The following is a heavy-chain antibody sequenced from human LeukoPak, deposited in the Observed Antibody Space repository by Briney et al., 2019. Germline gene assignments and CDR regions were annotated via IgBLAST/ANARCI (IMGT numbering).Heavy chain of an antibody. J-gene: IGHJ4*02. CDR1: AIPFSDYY. D-gene: IGHD6-13*01. CDR3: AAGTAADF. V-gene: IGHV3-11*03. CDR2: ISSSSTYT. Sequence: AGSLRLSCVVSAIPFSDYYMNWNRKAPGKGLEWISYISSSSTYTDYADSVKGRFTISRDNAKSALYLQMHSLRLEDTAVYYCAAGTAADFWGQGTLVTVSS.